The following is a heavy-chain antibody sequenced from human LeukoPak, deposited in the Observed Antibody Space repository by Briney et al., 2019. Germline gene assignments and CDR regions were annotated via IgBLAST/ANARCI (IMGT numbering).Heavy chain of an antibody. V-gene: IGHV1-2*02. J-gene: IGHJ5*02. CDR2: INPNSGGT. CDR1: GYTFTGYY. Sequence: ASVKVSCKASGYTFTGYYMHWVRQAPGQGLEWMGWINPNSGGTNYAQKFQGRVTMTRDTSISTACMELSRLRSDDTAVYYCARAYYYDIGGFDPWGQGTLVTVSS. CDR3: ARAYYYDIGGFDP. D-gene: IGHD3-22*01.